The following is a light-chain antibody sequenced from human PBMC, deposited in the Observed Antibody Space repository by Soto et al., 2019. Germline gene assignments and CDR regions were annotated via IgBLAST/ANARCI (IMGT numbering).Light chain of an antibody. Sequence: DVVMTQSPLSLSVTLGQPASIPCRSSRSLTHSNGNTYLSWFQQRPGQSPRRLIYEVSRRESGVPDRFSDRGSGTDFTLKISRVEAEDVWFYYCMQGSHWPRTCGQGTNLDIK. CDR3: MQGSHWPRT. CDR2: EVS. CDR1: RSLTHSNGNTY. J-gene: IGKJ2*02. V-gene: IGKV2-30*02.